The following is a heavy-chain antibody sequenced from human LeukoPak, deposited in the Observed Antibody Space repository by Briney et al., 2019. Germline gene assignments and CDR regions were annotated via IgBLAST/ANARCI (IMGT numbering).Heavy chain of an antibody. V-gene: IGHV4-30-2*01. CDR2: IYHSGST. CDR1: GGSISSGGYY. D-gene: IGHD2-2*01. Sequence: SETLSLTCTVSGGSISSGGYYWSWIRQPPGKGLEWIGYIYHSGSTYYNPPLKSRVTISVDRSKNQFSLKLSSVTAADTAVYYCARVGGLGSSTDYYYYYMDVWGKGTTVTVSS. J-gene: IGHJ6*03. CDR3: ARVGGLGSSTDYYYYYMDV.